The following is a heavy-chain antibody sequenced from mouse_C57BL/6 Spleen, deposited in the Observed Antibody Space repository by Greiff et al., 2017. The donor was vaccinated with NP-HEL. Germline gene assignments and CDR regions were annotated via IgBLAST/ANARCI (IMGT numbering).Heavy chain of an antibody. V-gene: IGHV5-4*01. D-gene: IGHD2-4*01. Sequence: EVHLVESGGGLVKPGGSLKLSCAASGFTFSSYAMSWVRQTPEKRLEWVATISDGGSYTYYPDNVKGRFTISRDNAKNNLYLQMSHLKSEDTAMYYCARGYEYDLGGFDYWGQGTTLTVSS. CDR1: GFTFSSYA. J-gene: IGHJ2*01. CDR2: ISDGGSYT. CDR3: ARGYEYDLGGFDY.